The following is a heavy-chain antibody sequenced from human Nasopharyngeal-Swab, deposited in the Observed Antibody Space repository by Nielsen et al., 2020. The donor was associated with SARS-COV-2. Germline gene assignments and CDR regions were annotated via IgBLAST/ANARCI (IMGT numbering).Heavy chain of an antibody. V-gene: IGHV3-30-3*01. CDR3: ARDDKVGRRSDGYILSY. Sequence: GGSLRLSCAASGFGFSNYAMHWVRQAPGKGLEWVAVIAYDGRNKYYADSVKGRFTISRDNSMNTLHLQMSGLRAEDTAMYYCARDDKVGRRSDGYILSYWGQGTLVTVSS. CDR2: IAYDGRNK. J-gene: IGHJ4*02. D-gene: IGHD5-24*01. CDR1: GFGFSNYA.